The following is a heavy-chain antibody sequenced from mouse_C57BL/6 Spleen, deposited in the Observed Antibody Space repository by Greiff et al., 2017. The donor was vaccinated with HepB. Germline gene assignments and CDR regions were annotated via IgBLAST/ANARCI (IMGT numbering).Heavy chain of an antibody. Sequence: QVQLQQPGAELVKPGASVKLSCKASGYTFTSYWMHWVKQRPGRGLEWIGRIDPNSGGTKYNEKFKSKATLTVDKPSSTAYMQLSSLTAEDSAVYYCARVEGIYDGYYDYAMDDWGQGTSVTVSS. J-gene: IGHJ4*01. V-gene: IGHV1-72*01. D-gene: IGHD2-3*01. CDR1: GYTFTSYW. CDR3: ARVEGIYDGYYDYAMDD. CDR2: IDPNSGGT.